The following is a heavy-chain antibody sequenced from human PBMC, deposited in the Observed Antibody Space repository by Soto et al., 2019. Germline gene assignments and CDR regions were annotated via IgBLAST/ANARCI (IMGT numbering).Heavy chain of an antibody. CDR3: ARGGGIRGYCSSTSCYYFDY. CDR2: TYYRSKWYN. J-gene: IGHJ4*02. V-gene: IGHV6-1*01. Sequence: SQTLSLTCAISGDSVSSNSAAWNWIRQSPSRGLEWLGRTYYRSKWYNDYAVSVKSRITINPDTSKNQFSLQLNSVTPEDTAVYYCARGGGIRGYCSSTSCYYFDYWGQGTLVTVSS. D-gene: IGHD2-2*01. CDR1: GDSVSSNSAA.